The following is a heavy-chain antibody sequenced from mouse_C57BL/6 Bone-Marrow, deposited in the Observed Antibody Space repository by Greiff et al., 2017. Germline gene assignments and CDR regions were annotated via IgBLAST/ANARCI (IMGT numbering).Heavy chain of an antibody. D-gene: IGHD1-1*01. V-gene: IGHV1-80*01. J-gene: IGHJ4*01. CDR1: GYAFSSYW. Sequence: VQLQQSGAELVKPGASVKISCKASGYAFSSYWMNWVKQRPGKGLEWIGQIYPGDGDTNYNGKFKGKATLTADKSSSTAYMQLSSLPSEDSAVYFCARSVYYYGRSYYAMDYWGQGTSVTVSS. CDR3: ARSVYYYGRSYYAMDY. CDR2: IYPGDGDT.